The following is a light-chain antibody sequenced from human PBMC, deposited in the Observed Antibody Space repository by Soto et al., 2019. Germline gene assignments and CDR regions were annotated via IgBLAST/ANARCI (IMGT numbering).Light chain of an antibody. CDR2: GAS. CDR1: QSIRNTY. J-gene: IGKJ4*01. Sequence: EIVLTQSPGTLSLSPGERAILSCRASQSIRNTYLAWYQQKPGQAPRLLIHGASTRATGIPDRFTGSGSGTDFTLTISRLEPEDFAVYYCQQYGSPLTFGGGTKVDIK. V-gene: IGKV3-20*01. CDR3: QQYGSPLT.